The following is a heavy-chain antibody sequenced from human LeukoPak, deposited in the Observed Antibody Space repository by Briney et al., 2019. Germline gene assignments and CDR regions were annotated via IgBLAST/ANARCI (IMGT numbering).Heavy chain of an antibody. CDR2: IYYSGST. V-gene: IGHV4-59*08. Sequence: PSETLSLTCTVSGGSISSYYWSWIRQPPGKGLEWIGYIYYSGSTYYNPSLKSRVTISVDTSKNQFSLKLTSVTAADTAVYYCARNYGGNSPADYWGQGTLVTVSS. D-gene: IGHD4-23*01. J-gene: IGHJ4*02. CDR1: GGSISSYY. CDR3: ARNYGGNSPADY.